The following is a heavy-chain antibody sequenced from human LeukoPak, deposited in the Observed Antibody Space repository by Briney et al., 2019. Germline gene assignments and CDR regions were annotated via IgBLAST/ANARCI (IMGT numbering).Heavy chain of an antibody. D-gene: IGHD1-1*01. CDR1: GFTFSSFW. J-gene: IGHJ4*02. CDR3: ARGGSRHPSPEDY. CDR2: IKQGGSEK. Sequence: GGSLRLSCAASGFTFSSFWMSWVRQAPGKGLAWVANIKQGGSEKYFVDSVKGRFTISRDNAKNSLYLQMSSLRAEDTAVYYCARGGSRHPSPEDYWGRGTLVTVSS. V-gene: IGHV3-7*03.